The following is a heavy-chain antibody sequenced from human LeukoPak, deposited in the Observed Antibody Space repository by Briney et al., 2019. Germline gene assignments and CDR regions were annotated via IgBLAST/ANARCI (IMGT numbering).Heavy chain of an antibody. Sequence: ASVKVSCTASGGTFSSYAISWVRQAPGQGLGWMGGIIPIFGTANYAQKFQGRVTITADESTSTAYMELSSLRSEDTAVYYCATAKSINWFDPWGQGTLVTVSS. CDR3: ATAKSINWFDP. CDR1: GGTFSSYA. V-gene: IGHV1-69*13. J-gene: IGHJ5*02. CDR2: IIPIFGTA.